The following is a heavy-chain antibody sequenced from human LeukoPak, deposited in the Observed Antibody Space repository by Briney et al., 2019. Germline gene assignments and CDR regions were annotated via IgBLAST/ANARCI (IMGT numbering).Heavy chain of an antibody. D-gene: IGHD3-10*01. CDR1: GFTFSSYG. Sequence: PGRSLRLSCAASGFTFSSYGMHWVRQAPGKGLEWVAVISYDGSNKYYADSVKGRFTISRDNSKNTLYLQMNSLRAEDTAVYYCAKGDSGLLWFGESALIDYWGQGTPVTVSS. CDR2: ISYDGSNK. V-gene: IGHV3-30*18. J-gene: IGHJ4*02. CDR3: AKGDSGLLWFGESALIDY.